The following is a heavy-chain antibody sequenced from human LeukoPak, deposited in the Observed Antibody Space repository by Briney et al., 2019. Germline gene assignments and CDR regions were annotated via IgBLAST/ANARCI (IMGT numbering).Heavy chain of an antibody. CDR3: ARTTDWLFALFDY. D-gene: IGHD3-9*01. J-gene: IGHJ4*02. CDR2: INPNSGGT. V-gene: IGHV1-2*06. Sequence: ASVKVSCKASGGTFSSYAISWVRQAPGQGLEWMGRINPNSGGTNYAQKFQGRVTMTRDTSISTAYMELSRLRSDDTAVYYCARTTDWLFALFDYWGQGTLVSVPS. CDR1: GGTFSSYA.